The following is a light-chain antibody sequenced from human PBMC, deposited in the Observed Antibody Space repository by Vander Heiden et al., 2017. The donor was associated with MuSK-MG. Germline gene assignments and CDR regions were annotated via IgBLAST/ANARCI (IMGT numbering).Light chain of an antibody. CDR1: QSLLHSNGYNY. CDR3: MQALQTPIT. V-gene: IGKV2-28*01. Sequence: DMVMRQSPLFLPVTRGELASISCRSSQSLLHSNGYNYLYWYLQKPGQPPQLLIYLGSNRASGVPDRLSGSGSCTDFTLKISRVEAGDVGVYYCMQALQTPITFGQGTRLEIK. J-gene: IGKJ5*01. CDR2: LGS.